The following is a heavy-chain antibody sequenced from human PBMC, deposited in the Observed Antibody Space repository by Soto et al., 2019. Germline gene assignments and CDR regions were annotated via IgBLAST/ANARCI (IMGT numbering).Heavy chain of an antibody. CDR1: GGSFSNYH. J-gene: IGHJ5*02. D-gene: IGHD6-19*01. CDR3: ARGQWLDNA. Sequence: QVQLQQWGAGLLKPSETLSLTCAVYGGSFSNYHWSWIRQPPGKGLEWIGEINPRGRTNYIPSVKSRVTISVDTSKNQVCLKLNSVTAADTAIYYCARGQWLDNAWGQGTLVTVSS. V-gene: IGHV4-34*01. CDR2: INPRGRT.